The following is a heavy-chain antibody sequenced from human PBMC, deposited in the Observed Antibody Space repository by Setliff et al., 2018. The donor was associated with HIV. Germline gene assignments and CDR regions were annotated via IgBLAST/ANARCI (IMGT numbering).Heavy chain of an antibody. CDR2: IRYDGSNI. Sequence: GGSLRLSCAASGFTFRNYGIHWVRQTPGKGLEWVAFIRYDGSNIYYADSVRGRFAISRDNFKNTVYLQVHSLRIEDTAVYYCARDLASPDYSSGCPGYWGQGTLVTVSS. V-gene: IGHV3-30*02. J-gene: IGHJ4*02. D-gene: IGHD6-19*01. CDR1: GFTFRNYG. CDR3: ARDLASPDYSSGCPGY.